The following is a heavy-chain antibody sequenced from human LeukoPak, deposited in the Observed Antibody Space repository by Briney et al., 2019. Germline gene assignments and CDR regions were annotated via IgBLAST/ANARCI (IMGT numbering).Heavy chain of an antibody. V-gene: IGHV3-74*01. J-gene: IGHJ4*02. Sequence: PGGSLRLSCAASGFTVSGYWMHWVRQAPGKGLVWVSRINGEGSITAYADSVKGRFTMSRDNAKNTLYLQMNSLKTDDTAVYYCMTEFLRTYCSGDCTSYWGQGTLVTVSS. CDR1: GFTVSGYW. CDR2: INGEGSIT. CDR3: MTEFLRTYCSGDCTSY. D-gene: IGHD2-21*02.